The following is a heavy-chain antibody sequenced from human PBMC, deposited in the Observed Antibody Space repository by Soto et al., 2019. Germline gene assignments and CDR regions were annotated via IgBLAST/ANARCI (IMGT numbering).Heavy chain of an antibody. J-gene: IGHJ6*02. V-gene: IGHV1-69*01. CDR2: IIPIVGTA. CDR3: SRDRSSIYPDYYYYGMDV. Sequence: QVQLVQSGAEVKKPGSSVKVSCKASGGTFSSYALSWVRQAPGQGLEWMGGIIPIVGTAHYAQKLQGRVTSTADEATSTAYMELSSLRSEDTAVYYGSRDRSSIYPDYYYYGMDVWGQGTTVTVSS. CDR1: GGTFSSYA. D-gene: IGHD4-4*01.